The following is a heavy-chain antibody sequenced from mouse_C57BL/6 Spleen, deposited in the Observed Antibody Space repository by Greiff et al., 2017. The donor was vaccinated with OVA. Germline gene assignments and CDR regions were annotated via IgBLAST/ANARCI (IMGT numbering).Heavy chain of an antibody. J-gene: IGHJ4*01. CDR1: GYSITSGYY. CDR2: ISYDGSN. Sequence: EVQLVESGPGLVKPSQSLSLTCSVTGYSITSGYYWNWIRQFPGNKLEWMGYISYDGSNNYNPSLKNRISITRDTSKNQFFLKLNSVTTEDTATYYCAREGYYGSIGAMDYWGQGTSVTVSS. D-gene: IGHD1-1*01. V-gene: IGHV3-6*01. CDR3: AREGYYGSIGAMDY.